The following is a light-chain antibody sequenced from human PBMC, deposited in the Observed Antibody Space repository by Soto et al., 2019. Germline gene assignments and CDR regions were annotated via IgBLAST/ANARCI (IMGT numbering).Light chain of an antibody. CDR3: SSYTTSSTLLYV. J-gene: IGLJ1*01. V-gene: IGLV2-14*01. CDR2: EVS. CDR1: SSDVGGYNS. Sequence: QSALTQPASVSGSPGQSITISCTGTSSDVGGYNSVSWYQQHPGKAPKLMIYEVSNRSSGVSNRFSGSKSGNTASLTISGLQAEDEADYYCSSYTTSSTLLYVFGTGTQLTVL.